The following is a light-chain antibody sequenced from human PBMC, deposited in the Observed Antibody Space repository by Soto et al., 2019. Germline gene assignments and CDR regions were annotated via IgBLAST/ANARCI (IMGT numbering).Light chain of an antibody. CDR1: QSVSSNH. Sequence: EIVLTQSPDTLSLSPGERATLSCRASQSVSSNHLAWYQQKPGLAPRLLIYDASSRATGVPDRFSGGGSGTDFTLTISRLEPEDFAVYYCQQYGASPGTFGQGTKVDIK. CDR2: DAS. V-gene: IGKV3-20*01. CDR3: QQYGASPGT. J-gene: IGKJ1*01.